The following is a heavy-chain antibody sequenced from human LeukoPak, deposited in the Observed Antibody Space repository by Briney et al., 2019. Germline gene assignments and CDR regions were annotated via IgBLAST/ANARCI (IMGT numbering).Heavy chain of an antibody. D-gene: IGHD2-2*01. CDR1: GFTFSSYW. J-gene: IGHJ4*02. Sequence: GGSLRLSCAASGFTFSSYWMHWVRQAPGKGLVWVSRIKTDGSITSYADSVKGRSTISRDNSENMLYLQMNSLRAEDTAVYYCAKSSTGCPDYWGQGTLVTVSS. CDR3: AKSSTGCPDY. CDR2: IKTDGSIT. V-gene: IGHV3-74*01.